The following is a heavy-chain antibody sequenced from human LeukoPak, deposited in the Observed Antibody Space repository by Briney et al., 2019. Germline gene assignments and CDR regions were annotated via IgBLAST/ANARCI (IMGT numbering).Heavy chain of an antibody. CDR2: INHSGST. V-gene: IGHV4-34*01. CDR3: ARHPIGGYQLSRGYFDY. CDR1: GGSFSGYY. Sequence: PSETLSLTCAVYGGSFSGYYWSWIRQPPGKGLEWIGEINHSGSTNYNPSLKSRVTISVDTSKNQFSLKLSSVTAADTAVYYCARHPIGGYQLSRGYFDYWGQGTLVTVSS. J-gene: IGHJ4*02. D-gene: IGHD2-2*01.